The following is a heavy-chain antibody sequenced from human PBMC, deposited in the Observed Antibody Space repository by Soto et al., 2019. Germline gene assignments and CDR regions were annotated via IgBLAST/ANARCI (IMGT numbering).Heavy chain of an antibody. D-gene: IGHD1-26*01. CDR2: IKSKTDGGTT. V-gene: IGHV3-15*01. Sequence: LRLSCAASGFTFSNAWMSWVRQAPGKGLEWVGRIKSKTDGGTTDYAAPVKGRFTISRDDSKNTLYPQMNSLKTEDTAVYYCTTDHVPWELPSSWGQGTLVTVSS. CDR1: GFTFSNAW. J-gene: IGHJ4*02. CDR3: TTDHVPWELPSS.